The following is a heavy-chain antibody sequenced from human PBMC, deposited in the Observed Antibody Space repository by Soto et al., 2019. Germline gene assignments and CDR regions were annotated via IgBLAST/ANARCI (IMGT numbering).Heavy chain of an antibody. CDR3: AREVVVVPDAKNGEFDY. CDR1: GGSISSGDYY. Sequence: PSETLSLTCTVSGGSISSGDYYWSWIRQPPGKGLEWIGYIYYSGSTYYNPSLKSRVTISVDTSKNQFSLKLSSVTAADTAVYYCAREVVVVPDAKNGEFDYWGQGTLLTVSS. D-gene: IGHD2-2*01. CDR2: IYYSGST. J-gene: IGHJ4*02. V-gene: IGHV4-30-4*01.